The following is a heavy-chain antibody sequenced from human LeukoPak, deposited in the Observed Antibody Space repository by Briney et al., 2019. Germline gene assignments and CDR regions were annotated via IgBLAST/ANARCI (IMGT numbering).Heavy chain of an antibody. V-gene: IGHV3-33*01. Sequence: GGSLRLSCAASGFTFSSYGMHWVRQAPGKGLEWVAVIWCDGSNKYYADSVKGRFTISRDNSKNTLYLQMNSLRAEDTAVYYCAGYCSSTSCYAHYYGMDVWGQGTTVTVSS. CDR1: GFTFSSYG. CDR3: AGYCSSTSCYAHYYGMDV. CDR2: IWCDGSNK. J-gene: IGHJ6*02. D-gene: IGHD2-2*01.